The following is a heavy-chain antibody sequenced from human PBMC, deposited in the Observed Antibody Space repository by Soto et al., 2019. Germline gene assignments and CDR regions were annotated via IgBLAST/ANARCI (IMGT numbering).Heavy chain of an antibody. CDR2: ISGSGVST. CDR3: AKAYDPYSSGGYYYGMDV. D-gene: IGHD6-19*01. CDR1: GFTFSSYA. J-gene: IGHJ6*02. Sequence: GGSLRLSCAASGFTFSSYAMSWVRQAPGKGLEWVSAISGSGVSTYYADSVKGRFTISRDKSKNTLYLQMNSLRAEDTAVYYCAKAYDPYSSGGYYYGMDVWGQGTTVTVSS. V-gene: IGHV3-23*01.